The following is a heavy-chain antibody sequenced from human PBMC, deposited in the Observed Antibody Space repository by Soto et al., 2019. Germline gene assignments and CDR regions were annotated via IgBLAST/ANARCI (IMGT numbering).Heavy chain of an antibody. D-gene: IGHD4-17*01. V-gene: IGHV3-33*01. Sequence: GGSLRLSCAASGFTFSSYGMHWVRQAPGKGLEWVAVIWYDGSNKYYADSVKGRFTISRDNSKNTLYLQMNSLRAEDTAVYYCARAHRPRNGDYPDYWGQGTLVTVSS. CDR2: IWYDGSNK. CDR3: ARAHRPRNGDYPDY. CDR1: GFTFSSYG. J-gene: IGHJ4*02.